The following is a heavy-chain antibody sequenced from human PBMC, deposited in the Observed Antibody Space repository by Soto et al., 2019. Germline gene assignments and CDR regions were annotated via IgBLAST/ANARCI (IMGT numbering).Heavy chain of an antibody. CDR3: ARVQGAAYFYYAMAV. Sequence: QVQLVQSGAEVKRPGSSVKVSCKASGGTFSSYAINWVRQAPGQGLEWMGGIIPILGTVKYAKKFQGRVTITADESATTAYMELSSLRSEDTAVYYCARVQGAAYFYYAMAVWGQGTTVTVSS. CDR2: IIPILGTV. V-gene: IGHV1-69*01. J-gene: IGHJ6*02. CDR1: GGTFSSYA. D-gene: IGHD6-25*01.